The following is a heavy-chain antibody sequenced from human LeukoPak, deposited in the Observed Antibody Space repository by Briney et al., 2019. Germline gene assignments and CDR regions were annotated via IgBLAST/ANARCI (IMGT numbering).Heavy chain of an antibody. CDR1: GGSISSSSYY. CDR3: ARRGFHDYSNYGSYYYYYYYMDV. CDR2: IYYSGST. D-gene: IGHD4-11*01. J-gene: IGHJ6*03. V-gene: IGHV4-39*01. Sequence: PSETLSLTCTVSGGSISSSSYYWGWIRQPPGKGLEWIGSIYYSGSTYYNPSLKSRVTISVDTSKNQFSLKLSSVTAADTAVYYCARRGFHDYSNYGSYYYYYYYMDVWGKGTTVAVSS.